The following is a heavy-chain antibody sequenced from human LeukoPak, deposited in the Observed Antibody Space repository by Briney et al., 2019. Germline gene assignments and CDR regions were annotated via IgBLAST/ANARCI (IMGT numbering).Heavy chain of an antibody. CDR2: ISSSSSYI. CDR3: ARPYCSSTSCYTGIGY. Sequence: GGSLRLSCAASGFTFRSYSMNWVRQAPGKGLEWVSSISSSSSYIYYADSVKGRFTISRDNAKNSLYLQMNSLRAEDTAVYYCARPYCSSTSCYTGIGYWGQGTLVTVSS. V-gene: IGHV3-21*01. D-gene: IGHD2-2*02. CDR1: GFTFRSYS. J-gene: IGHJ4*02.